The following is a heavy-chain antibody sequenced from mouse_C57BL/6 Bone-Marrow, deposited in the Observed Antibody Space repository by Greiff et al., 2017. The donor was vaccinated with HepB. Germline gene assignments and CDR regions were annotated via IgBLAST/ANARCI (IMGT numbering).Heavy chain of an antibody. CDR1: GYAFTNYL. CDR2: INPGSGGT. J-gene: IGHJ2*01. V-gene: IGHV1-54*01. D-gene: IGHD1-1*01. CDR3: ARNSGVVASYYFDY. Sequence: QVQLQQSGAELVRPGTSVKVSCKASGYAFTNYLIEWVKQRPGQGLEWIGVINPGSGGTNYNEKFKGKATLTADKSSSTAYMQLSSLTSEDSAVYFCARNSGVVASYYFDYWGQGTTLTVSS.